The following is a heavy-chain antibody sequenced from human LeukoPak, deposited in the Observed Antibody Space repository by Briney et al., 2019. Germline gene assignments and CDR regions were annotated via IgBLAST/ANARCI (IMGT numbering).Heavy chain of an antibody. Sequence: PGGSLRLSCAASGFTFSSYGMHWVRQAPGKGLEWVAVISYDGSNKYYADSVKGRFTISRDNSKNTLYLQMNSLRAEDTAVYYCAKDPASSPVVVIYYYYYGMDVWGQGTTVTVSS. CDR1: GFTFSSYG. CDR2: ISYDGSNK. J-gene: IGHJ6*02. CDR3: AKDPASSPVVVIYYYYYGMDV. D-gene: IGHD3-22*01. V-gene: IGHV3-30*18.